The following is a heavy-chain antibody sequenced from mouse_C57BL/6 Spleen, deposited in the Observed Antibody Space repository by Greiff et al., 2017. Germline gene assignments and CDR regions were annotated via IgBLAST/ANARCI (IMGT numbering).Heavy chain of an antibody. CDR3: ARGRGSSLDY. D-gene: IGHD1-1*01. Sequence: QVQLQQSGPDLVKPGASVKISCKASGYAFSSSWMNWVKQRPGKGLEWIGRIYPGDGDTNYNGKFKGKATLTADKSSSTAYMQLSSLTSEDSAVYFCARGRGSSLDYWGQGTTLTVSS. CDR2: IYPGDGDT. J-gene: IGHJ2*01. V-gene: IGHV1-82*01. CDR1: GYAFSSSW.